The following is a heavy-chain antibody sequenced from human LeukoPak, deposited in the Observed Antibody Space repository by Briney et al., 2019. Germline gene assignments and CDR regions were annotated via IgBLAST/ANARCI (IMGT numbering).Heavy chain of an antibody. J-gene: IGHJ6*03. D-gene: IGHD3-10*01. CDR1: GYTFTGYY. CDR3: ARGIVRGVNNYYYYYMDV. Sequence: ASVKVSCKASGYTFTGYYMHWVRQAPGQGLEWMGWINPNSGGTNYAQKFQGRVTMTRDTSISTAYMELSRLRSDDTAVYYCARGIVRGVNNYYYYYMDVWGKGTTVTVSS. V-gene: IGHV1-2*02. CDR2: INPNSGGT.